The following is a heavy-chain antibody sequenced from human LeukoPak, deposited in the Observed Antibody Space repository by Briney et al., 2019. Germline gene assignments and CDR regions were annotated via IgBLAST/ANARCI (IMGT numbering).Heavy chain of an antibody. Sequence: GSSVKVSCKASGGTFSSYAISWVRQAPGQGLEWMGRIIPILGIANYAQKFQGRVTITADKSTSTAYMELSSLRSEDTAVYYCARDQFDYYDSSGYYRWGQGTLVTVSS. J-gene: IGHJ4*02. D-gene: IGHD3-22*01. CDR1: GGTFSSYA. V-gene: IGHV1-69*04. CDR3: ARDQFDYYDSSGYYR. CDR2: IIPILGIA.